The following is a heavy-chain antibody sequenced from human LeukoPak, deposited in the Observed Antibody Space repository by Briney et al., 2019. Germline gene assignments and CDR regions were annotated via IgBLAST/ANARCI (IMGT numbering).Heavy chain of an antibody. CDR3: ARGMTTGD. CDR1: GFTFSSFW. Sequence: GGSLRLSCAASGFTFSSFWMNWIRQAPGKGLEWVANIKHDGSEKYYVDSVKGRFTISRDNAKSSLFLQMNSLRVEDTAVYYCARGMTTGDWGQGALVAVSS. CDR2: IKHDGSEK. J-gene: IGHJ4*02. V-gene: IGHV3-7*05. D-gene: IGHD4-17*01.